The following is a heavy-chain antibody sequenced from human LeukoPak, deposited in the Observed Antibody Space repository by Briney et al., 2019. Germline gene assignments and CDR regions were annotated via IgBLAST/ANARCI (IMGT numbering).Heavy chain of an antibody. J-gene: IGHJ4*02. CDR3: ARSYYESTGYMAFDY. D-gene: IGHD3-22*01. Sequence: GGSLRLSCGASGFTFSDYYMDWVRQAPGKGLEWVGRIRKKSKSYTTEYAASVKGRFTISRDDSKNSLYLQMNSLKIEDTAVYYCARSYYESTGYMAFDYWGQGTLVTVSS. V-gene: IGHV3-72*01. CDR1: GFTFSDYY. CDR2: IRKKSKSYTT.